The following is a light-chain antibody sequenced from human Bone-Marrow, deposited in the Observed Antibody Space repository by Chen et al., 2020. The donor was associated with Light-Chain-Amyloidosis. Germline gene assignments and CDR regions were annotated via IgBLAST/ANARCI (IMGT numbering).Light chain of an antibody. CDR1: QAIRSD. Sequence: AIQMTQSPSSLSAFVGDRVTITCRASQAIRSDLGWYQQKPGKAPNLLIYSASTVQTGVPSRLSGSGSGTNFTLTISSLQPEDFATYYCLQDYSYPHTFGQGTKLEI. J-gene: IGKJ2*01. V-gene: IGKV1-6*02. CDR3: LQDYSYPHT. CDR2: SAS.